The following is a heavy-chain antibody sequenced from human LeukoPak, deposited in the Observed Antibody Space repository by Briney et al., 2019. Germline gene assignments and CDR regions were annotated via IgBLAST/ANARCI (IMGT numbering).Heavy chain of an antibody. CDR2: ISDYNGNT. CDR1: GYTFTSYG. J-gene: IGHJ5*02. D-gene: IGHD2-21*02. CDR3: EGNRLLRREGSWFDP. Sequence: SVKVSCKSSGYTFTSYGIGWVRQAPGQGLEWMGWISDYNGNTNAAQKLEGIVTMTKDSSTRTAYMEMRSLRSDDTAVYCGEGNRLLRREGSWFDPWGQGTLVTVSS. V-gene: IGHV1-18*01.